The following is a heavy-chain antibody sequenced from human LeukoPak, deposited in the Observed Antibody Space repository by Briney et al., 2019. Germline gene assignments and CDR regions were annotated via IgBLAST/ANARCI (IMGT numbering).Heavy chain of an antibody. D-gene: IGHD5-12*01. J-gene: IGHJ4*02. CDR1: GFTFGDYA. CDR2: ISGSGGST. V-gene: IGHV3-23*01. Sequence: PGRSLRLSCTASGFTFGDYAMSWFRQAPGKGLEWVSAISGSGGSTYYADSVKSRFTISRDNSKNTLYLQMNSLRAEDTAVYYCAKDLFRLLRFWGQGTLVTVSS. CDR3: AKDLFRLLRF.